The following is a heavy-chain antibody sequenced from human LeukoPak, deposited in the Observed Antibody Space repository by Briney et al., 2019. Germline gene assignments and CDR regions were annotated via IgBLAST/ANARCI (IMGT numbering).Heavy chain of an antibody. CDR1: GYTFTSHS. Sequence: ASVEVSCKASGYTFTSHSINWLRQAPGQGLEWMGWITTNTGNPTYAQGFTGRFVFSLDTSVSTAYLQISSLKAEDTAVYYCARAGYGSGSYYVPWYYPYYYYYMDVWGKGTTVTVSS. V-gene: IGHV7-4-1*02. D-gene: IGHD3-10*01. CDR3: ARAGYGSGSYYVPWYYPYYYYYMDV. J-gene: IGHJ6*03. CDR2: ITTNTGNP.